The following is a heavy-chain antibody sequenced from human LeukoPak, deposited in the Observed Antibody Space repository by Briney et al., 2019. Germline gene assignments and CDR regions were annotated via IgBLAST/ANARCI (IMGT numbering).Heavy chain of an antibody. CDR2: IRYDGNNK. CDR3: AKVLSLYGDSNAFDY. J-gene: IGHJ4*02. V-gene: IGHV3-30*02. D-gene: IGHD4-17*01. CDR1: GFTFSSYE. Sequence: QPGGSLRLSCAASGFTFSSYEMNWVRQAPGKGLEWVAFIRYDGNNKCYADSVKGRFTISRDNSKNTLYLQMNSLRAEDTAVYYCAKVLSLYGDSNAFDYWGQGTLVTVSS.